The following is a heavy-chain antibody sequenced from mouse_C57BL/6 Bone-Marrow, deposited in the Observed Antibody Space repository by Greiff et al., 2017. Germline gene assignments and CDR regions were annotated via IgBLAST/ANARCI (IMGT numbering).Heavy chain of an antibody. Sequence: VQLQQSGAELVRPGASVKLSCTASGFNIKDDYMHWVKQRPEQGLEWIGWIDPENGDTEYASQFQGKATITADTSSNTAYLQLSSLTSEDTAVYYGTTGYGSGDWYFGVWGTGTTVTVSA. J-gene: IGHJ1*03. V-gene: IGHV14-4*01. CDR3: TTGYGSGDWYFGV. CDR1: GFNIKDDY. D-gene: IGHD1-1*01. CDR2: IDPENGDT.